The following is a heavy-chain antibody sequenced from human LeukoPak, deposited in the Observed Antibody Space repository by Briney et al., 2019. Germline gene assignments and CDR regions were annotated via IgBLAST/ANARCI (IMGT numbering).Heavy chain of an antibody. J-gene: IGHJ6*04. CDR3: AREGCSSTSSYDNGMDV. V-gene: IGHV3-72*01. CDR2: TRNKANRYTT. D-gene: IGHD2-2*01. CDR1: GFTFSDHY. Sequence: GGSLRLSCAASGFTFSDHYMDWVRQAPGKGREWVGRTRNKANRYTTEYAASVKGRFTISRDDSKNSLYLQMNSLKTEDTAVYYCAREGCSSTSSYDNGMDVWGKGTTVTVSS.